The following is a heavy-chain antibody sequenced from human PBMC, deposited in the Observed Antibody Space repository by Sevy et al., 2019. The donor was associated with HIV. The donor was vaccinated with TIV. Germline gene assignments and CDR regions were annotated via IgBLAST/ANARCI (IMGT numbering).Heavy chain of an antibody. CDR2: ISGTGSIT. Sequence: GGSLRLSCAASGFTFSSYAMSWVRQAPGKGLEWVSPISGTGSITYYADSVRGRFTISRDNSNNILYLQMKSLRAEDTAVYFCAKGSHNTGWFPDYWGQGTLVTVSS. J-gene: IGHJ4*02. CDR1: GFTFSSYA. CDR3: AKGSHNTGWFPDY. D-gene: IGHD6-19*01. V-gene: IGHV3-23*01.